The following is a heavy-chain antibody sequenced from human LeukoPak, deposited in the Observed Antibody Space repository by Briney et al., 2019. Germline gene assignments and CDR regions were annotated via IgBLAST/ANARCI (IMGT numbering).Heavy chain of an antibody. CDR2: INWNGGST. J-gene: IGHJ3*02. CDR3: ARSSYSSGFNDAFDI. V-gene: IGHV3-20*01. D-gene: IGHD6-19*01. Sequence: GGSLRLSCAASGFTFDDYGMSWVRQAPGKGPEWVSGINWNGGSTGYADSVKGRFTISRDNAKNSLYLQMNSLRAEDTALYHCARSSYSSGFNDAFDIWGQGTMVTVSS. CDR1: GFTFDDYG.